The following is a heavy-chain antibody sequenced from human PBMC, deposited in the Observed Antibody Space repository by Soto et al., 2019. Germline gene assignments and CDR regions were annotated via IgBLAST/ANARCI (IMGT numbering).Heavy chain of an antibody. V-gene: IGHV3-30-3*01. CDR3: ARGITMIVVVTDVFDY. Sequence: GGSLRLSCAASGFTFSSYAMHWVRQAPGKGLEWVAVISYDGSNKYYADSVKGRFTISRDNSKNTLYLQMNSLRAEDTAVYYCARGITMIVVVTDVFDYWGQGTLVTVSS. J-gene: IGHJ4*02. D-gene: IGHD3-22*01. CDR2: ISYDGSNK. CDR1: GFTFSSYA.